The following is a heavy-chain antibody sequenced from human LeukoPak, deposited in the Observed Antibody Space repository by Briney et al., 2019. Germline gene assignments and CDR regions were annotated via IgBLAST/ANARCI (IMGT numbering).Heavy chain of an antibody. CDR1: GGSFSSYY. J-gene: IGHJ4*02. CDR2: INTSGNT. V-gene: IGHV4-4*07. Sequence: SETLSLTCTVSGGSFSSYYWSWIRQPAGKGLEWIGRINTSGNTNYNPSLKSRVTISLDTSKNQFSLNLTSVIAADTAVYYCARATSRYFDWLSPSCIDHWGQGTLVTVSS. CDR3: ARATSRYFDWLSPSCIDH. D-gene: IGHD3-9*01.